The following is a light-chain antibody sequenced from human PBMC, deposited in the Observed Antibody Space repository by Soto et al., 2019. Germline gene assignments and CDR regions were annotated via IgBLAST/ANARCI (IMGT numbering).Light chain of an antibody. CDR1: QSVSSSY. J-gene: IGKJ2*01. V-gene: IGKV3-20*01. CDR2: GAS. CDR3: QQYGSSPYT. Sequence: EIVLTQSPGTLSLSPGERATLSCRASQSVSSSYLAWYQQKIGQAPRLLFYGASSRATGIPDRFTGSGSWTDFTLTINRLEPEDFAVYYCQQYGSSPYTFGQGTKLEIK.